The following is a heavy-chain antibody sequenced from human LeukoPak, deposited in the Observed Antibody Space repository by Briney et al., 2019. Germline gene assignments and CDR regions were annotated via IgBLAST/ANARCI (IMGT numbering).Heavy chain of an antibody. V-gene: IGHV5-51*01. D-gene: IGHD6-6*01. CDR1: GYSFTSHW. J-gene: IGHJ4*02. CDR3: ARLRIAARPFDY. CDR2: IYPGDSDT. Sequence: GESLKISCKGSGYSFTSHWIGWVRQMPGKGLEWMGIIYPGDSDTRYSSSFQGQATISADKSISTAYLQWSSLKASDTAMYYRARLRIAARPFDYWGQGTLVTVSS.